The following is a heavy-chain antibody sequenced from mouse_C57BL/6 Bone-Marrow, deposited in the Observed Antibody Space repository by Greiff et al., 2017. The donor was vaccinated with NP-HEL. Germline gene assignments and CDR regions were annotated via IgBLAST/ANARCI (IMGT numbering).Heavy chain of an antibody. CDR1: GYTFTSYG. J-gene: IGHJ2*01. Sequence: VQLQESGAELARPGASVKLSCKASGYTFTSYGISWVKQRTGQGLEWIGEIYPRSGNTYYNETFKGKATLTADKSSSTAYMELRSPTSEDSAVYFCARRGLLLRYWGKGTTLTAAS. V-gene: IGHV1-81*01. CDR2: IYPRSGNT. D-gene: IGHD1-1*01. CDR3: ARRGLLLRY.